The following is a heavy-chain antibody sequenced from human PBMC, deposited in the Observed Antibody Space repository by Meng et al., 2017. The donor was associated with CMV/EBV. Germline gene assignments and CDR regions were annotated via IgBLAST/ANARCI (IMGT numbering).Heavy chain of an antibody. J-gene: IGHJ4*02. Sequence: GESLKISCAASGFTFSIYSMHWVRQSPGKGLEWVSSISTSSSYIYYADSLKGRFTISRDNAKNSLYLQMNSLRAEDTAVYYCARDTSLLRLYDFWSGFDLGAFDYWGQGTLVTVSS. CDR2: ISTSSSYI. V-gene: IGHV3-21*01. D-gene: IGHD3-3*01. CDR3: ARDTSLLRLYDFWSGFDLGAFDY. CDR1: GFTFSIYS.